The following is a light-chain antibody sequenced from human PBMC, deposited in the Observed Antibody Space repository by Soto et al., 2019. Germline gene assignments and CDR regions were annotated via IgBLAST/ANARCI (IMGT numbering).Light chain of an antibody. Sequence: AIRMTQSPSSFSASTGDRVTITCRASQGISSYLAWYQQKPGKAPKLLIYAASTLQSGVTSRFRGSGSGTDFTLTISCLQSEDFATYYCQQYYSYPQTFGQGTKVEIK. J-gene: IGKJ1*01. V-gene: IGKV1-8*01. CDR1: QGISSY. CDR3: QQYYSYPQT. CDR2: AAS.